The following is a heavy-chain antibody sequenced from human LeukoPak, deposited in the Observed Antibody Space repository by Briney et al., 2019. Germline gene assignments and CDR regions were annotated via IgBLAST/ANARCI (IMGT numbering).Heavy chain of an antibody. D-gene: IGHD6-13*01. V-gene: IGHV4-59*12. J-gene: IGHJ4*02. Sequence: SETLSLTCTVSGGSISSYYWSWIRQPPGKGLEWIGYIYYSGSTNYNPSLKSRVTISVDTSKNQFSLKLSSVTAADTAVYYCARTGYSSSWFLYWGQGTLVTVSS. CDR2: IYYSGST. CDR3: ARTGYSSSWFLY. CDR1: GGSISSYY.